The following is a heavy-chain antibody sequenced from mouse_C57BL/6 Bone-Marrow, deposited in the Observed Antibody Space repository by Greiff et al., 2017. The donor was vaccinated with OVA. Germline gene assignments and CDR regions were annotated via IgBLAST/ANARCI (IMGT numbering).Heavy chain of an antibody. J-gene: IGHJ2*01. CDR3: ANRYYFDY. Sequence: VQLQQSGAELAKPGASVKLSCKASGYTFTSYWMHWVKQRPGQGLEWIGYINPSSGYTKYNQKFKAKATLTAAHSSSTAYMQLSSLTYEDSAVYYCANRYYFDYWGQGTTLTVSS. V-gene: IGHV1-7*01. CDR2: INPSSGYT. CDR1: GYTFTSYW.